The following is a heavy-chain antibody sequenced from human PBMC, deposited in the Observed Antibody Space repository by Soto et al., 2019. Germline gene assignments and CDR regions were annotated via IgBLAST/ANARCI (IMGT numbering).Heavy chain of an antibody. V-gene: IGHV3-23*01. CDR3: AKESYSSSSYYYGMDV. CDR2: VSARGGDT. D-gene: IGHD6-6*01. Sequence: GGSLRLSCAASGFTFSNYGMNWVRQAPGKGLEWVAGVSARGGDTSYADSVKGRFTISRDNSKNTLFLQMNSLRGEDTAAYYCAKESYSSSSYYYGMDVWGQGTTVTVSS. CDR1: GFTFSNYG. J-gene: IGHJ6*02.